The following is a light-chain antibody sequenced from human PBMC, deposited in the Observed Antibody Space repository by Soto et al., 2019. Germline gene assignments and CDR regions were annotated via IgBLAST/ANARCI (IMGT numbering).Light chain of an antibody. CDR1: QSISSY. J-gene: IGKJ5*01. V-gene: IGKV3-11*01. Sequence: EIVLTQSPATLSLSPGERATLSCRASQSISSYLAWYQQKPGQAPRLLISDASNRATGIPARFSGSGSGTDFTLIISSLEPEDFAVYYCQQRGDWPVTVGQGTRLEIK. CDR3: QQRGDWPVT. CDR2: DAS.